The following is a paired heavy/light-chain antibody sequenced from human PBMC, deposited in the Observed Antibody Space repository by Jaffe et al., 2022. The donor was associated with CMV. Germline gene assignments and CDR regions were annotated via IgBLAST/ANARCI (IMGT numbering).Light chain of an antibody. V-gene: IGLV1-40*01. CDR1: SSNIGAGYD. Sequence: QSVLTQPPSVSGAPGQRVTISCTGSSSNIGAGYDVHWYQQLPGTAPKLLIYGNSNRPSGVPDRFSGSKSGTSASLAITGLQAEDEADYYCQSYDSSLSVAVFGGGTKLTVL. J-gene: IGLJ2*01. CDR2: GNS. CDR3: QSYDSSLSVAV.
Heavy chain of an antibody. D-gene: IGHD2-15*01. V-gene: IGHV4-59*08. CDR3: ARHHRAGWGYCSGGSCYVDY. J-gene: IGHJ4*02. CDR1: GGSISSYY. Sequence: QVQLQESGPGLVKPSETLSLTCTVSGGSISSYYWSWIRQPPGKGLEWIGYIYYSGSTNYNPSLKSRVTISVDTSKNQFSLKLSSVTAADTAVYYCARHHRAGWGYCSGGSCYVDYWGQGTLVTVSS. CDR2: IYYSGST.